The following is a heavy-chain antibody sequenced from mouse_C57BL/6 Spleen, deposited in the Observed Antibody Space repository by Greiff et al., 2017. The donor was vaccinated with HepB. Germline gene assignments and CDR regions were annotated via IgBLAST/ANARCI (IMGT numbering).Heavy chain of an antibody. Sequence: VQLQQPGAELVKPGASVKLSCKASGYTFTSYWMQWVKQRPGQGLEWIGEIDPSDSYTNYNQKFKGKATLTVDTSSSTAYMQLSSLTSEDSAVYYCASYRGYFDVWGTGTTVTVSS. D-gene: IGHD5-1-1*01. CDR2: IDPSDSYT. J-gene: IGHJ1*03. V-gene: IGHV1-50*01. CDR1: GYTFTSYW. CDR3: ASYRGYFDV.